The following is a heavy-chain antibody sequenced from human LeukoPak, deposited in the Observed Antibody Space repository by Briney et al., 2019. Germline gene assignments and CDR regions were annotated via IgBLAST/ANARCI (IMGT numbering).Heavy chain of an antibody. CDR3: AKDPYGTRYFDY. J-gene: IGHJ4*02. CDR2: LSGSGYNT. V-gene: IGHV3-23*01. D-gene: IGHD2-2*01. Sequence: GGSLRLSCAASGFTFSSHALSWVRQAPGKGLEWVSSLSGSGYNTYYADSVKGRFTISRDNSKNTVYLQMNSLRAEDTAVYYCAKDPYGTRYFDYWGQGTLVSVSS. CDR1: GFTFSSHA.